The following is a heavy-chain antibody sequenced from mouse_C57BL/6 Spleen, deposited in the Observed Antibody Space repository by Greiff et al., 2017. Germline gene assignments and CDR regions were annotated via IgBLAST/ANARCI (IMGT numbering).Heavy chain of an antibody. CDR2: IDPENGDT. D-gene: IGHD1-1*01. Sequence: VQLQQSGAELVRPGASVKLSCTASGFNIKDDYMHWVKQRPEQGLEWIGWIDPENGDTEYASKFQGKATITADTSSNTAYLQLSSLTSEDTAVYYCTKYYNGSSYDDYWGQGTTLTVSS. V-gene: IGHV14-4*01. CDR3: TKYYNGSSYDDY. CDR1: GFNIKDDY. J-gene: IGHJ2*01.